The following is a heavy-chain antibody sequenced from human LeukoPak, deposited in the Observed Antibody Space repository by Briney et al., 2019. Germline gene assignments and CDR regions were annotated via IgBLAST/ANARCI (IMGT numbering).Heavy chain of an antibody. V-gene: IGHV3-48*03. CDR2: ISSSGSTI. D-gene: IGHD5-18*01. CDR3: ARALRGYSYGAPLDY. CDR1: GFTFSSYE. Sequence: GGSLRLSCAASGFTFSSYEMNWVRQAPGKGLEWVSYISSSGSTIYYADSVKGRFTISRDNAENSLYLQMNSLRAEDTAVYYCARALRGYSYGAPLDYWGQGTLVTVSS. J-gene: IGHJ4*02.